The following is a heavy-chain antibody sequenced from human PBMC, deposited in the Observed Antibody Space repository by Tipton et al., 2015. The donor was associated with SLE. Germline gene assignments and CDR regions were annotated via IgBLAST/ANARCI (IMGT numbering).Heavy chain of an antibody. D-gene: IGHD3-16*02. CDR2: INHSGST. J-gene: IGHJ3*02. CDR3: ARDLHDYVWGSYRAFDI. CDR1: GGSFSGYY. Sequence: TLSLTCAVYGGSFSGYYWSWIRQPPGKGLEWIGEINHSGSTNYNPSLKSRVTISVDTSKNQFSLKLSSVTAADTAVYYCARDLHDYVWGSYRAFDIWGQGTMVTVSS. V-gene: IGHV4-34*01.